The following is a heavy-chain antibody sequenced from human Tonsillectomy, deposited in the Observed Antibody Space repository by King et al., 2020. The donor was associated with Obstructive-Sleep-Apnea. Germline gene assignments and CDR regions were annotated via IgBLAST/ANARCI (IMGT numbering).Heavy chain of an antibody. CDR2: ISYDGSNK. CDR1: GFTFSSYA. D-gene: IGHD2-2*03. V-gene: IGHV3-30*04. J-gene: IGHJ3*02. CDR3: ARIAIDGGYCSSTSCYGGFAFDI. Sequence: QLVQSGGGVVQPGRSLRLSCAASGFTFSSYAMHWVRQAPGKGLEWVAVISYDGSNKYYADSVKGRFTISRDNSNNTLYLQMNSLRAEDTAVYYCARIAIDGGYCSSTSCYGGFAFDIWGQGTMVTVSS.